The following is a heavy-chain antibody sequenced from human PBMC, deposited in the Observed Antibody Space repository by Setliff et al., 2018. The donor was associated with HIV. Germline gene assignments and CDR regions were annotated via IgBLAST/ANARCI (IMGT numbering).Heavy chain of an antibody. CDR3: AKSFNSGPTNWNIDV. Sequence: GGSLRLSCAASGFTFSSYEMNWVRQAPGKGLEWVSYISGSGSAMYYADSVKGRFTISRDNAKNSLYLQMNSLTAEDTAVYFCAKSFNSGPTNWNIDVWGTGTTVTVSS. CDR2: ISGSGSAM. D-gene: IGHD1-20*01. CDR1: GFTFSSYE. J-gene: IGHJ6*03. V-gene: IGHV3-48*03.